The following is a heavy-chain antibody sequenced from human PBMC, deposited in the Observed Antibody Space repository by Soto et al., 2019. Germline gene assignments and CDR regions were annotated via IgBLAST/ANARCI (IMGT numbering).Heavy chain of an antibody. Sequence: QVQLVQSGAEVKKPGASGKVSCKASGDTFTGYYMHWVRQAPGQGLEWLGWIKPNSGGTNYAQKFQGRVTMTRDTSISTAYMELSRLRFDDTAVYYCARDEHSSSWYEGDYWGQGTLVTVSS. CDR3: ARDEHSSSWYEGDY. CDR2: IKPNSGGT. D-gene: IGHD6-13*01. CDR1: GDTFTGYY. V-gene: IGHV1-2*02. J-gene: IGHJ4*02.